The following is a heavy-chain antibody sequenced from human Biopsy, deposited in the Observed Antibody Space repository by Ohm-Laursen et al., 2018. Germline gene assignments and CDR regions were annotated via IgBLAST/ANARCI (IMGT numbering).Heavy chain of an antibody. J-gene: IGHJ4*02. CDR1: GFTFSDYF. CDR2: ISSSGITA. Sequence: LSLTCAASGFTFSDYFMSWIRQAPGKGLEWVSYISSSGITAHYADSVKGRFTISRDNAKNSLYLQMNGLRAEDTAIYYCARSGWNFEFDSWGKGTLVAVSS. D-gene: IGHD6-19*01. CDR3: ARSGWNFEFDS. V-gene: IGHV3-11*01.